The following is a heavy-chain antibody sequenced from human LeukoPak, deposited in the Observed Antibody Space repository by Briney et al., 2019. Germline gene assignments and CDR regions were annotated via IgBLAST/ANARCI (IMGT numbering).Heavy chain of an antibody. J-gene: IGHJ4*02. Sequence: DSVKGRFTVSRDNAKSSLYLQMNSLRAEDAAVYYCAKSGSTSWYLDYWGQGTLVTVSS. D-gene: IGHD6-13*01. V-gene: IGHV3-7*03. CDR3: AKSGSTSWYLDY.